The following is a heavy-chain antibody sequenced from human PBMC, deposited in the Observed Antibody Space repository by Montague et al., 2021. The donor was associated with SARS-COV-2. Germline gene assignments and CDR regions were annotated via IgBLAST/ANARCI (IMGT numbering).Heavy chain of an antibody. CDR2: MFRGGAR. CDR3: AREAGGDRGVLGPLLYHGMDV. CDR1: GLTVRTNY. J-gene: IGHJ6*02. D-gene: IGHD3-10*01. V-gene: IGHV3-66*02. Sequence: SLRLSCAAAGLTVRTNYMSWVRQAPGKRLEWVSLMFRGGARYYADSVKGRFIISRDDSKNTLYLHMNSLRDEDTAVYYCAREAGGDRGVLGPLLYHGMDVWGQGTTVIVSS.